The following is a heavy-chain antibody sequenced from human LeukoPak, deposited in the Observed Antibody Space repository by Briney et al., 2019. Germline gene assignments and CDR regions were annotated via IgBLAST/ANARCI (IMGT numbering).Heavy chain of an antibody. CDR3: ARQAAMLRDY. J-gene: IGHJ4*02. CDR1: SGSIGRSSYY. Sequence: SETLSLTCTVSSGSIGRSSYYWGWIRQPPGKGLEWIGRIDHNGNTLYNPALKSRVTMSVDLSKNEFSLKLRSVTAADTAVYYCARQAAMLRDYWGQGILVTAS. V-gene: IGHV4-39*01. D-gene: IGHD2-2*01. CDR2: IDHNGNT.